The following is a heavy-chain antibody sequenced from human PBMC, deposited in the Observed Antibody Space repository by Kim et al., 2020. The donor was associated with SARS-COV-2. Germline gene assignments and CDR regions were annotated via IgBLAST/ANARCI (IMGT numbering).Heavy chain of an antibody. V-gene: IGHV4-61*01. CDR2: IYYSGST. CDR3: ARERGHTAMVDY. J-gene: IGHJ4*02. CDR1: GGSVSSGSYY. Sequence: SETLSLTCTVSGGSVSSGSYYWSWIRQPPGKGLEWIGYIYYSGSTNYNPSLKSRVTISVDTSKNQFSLKLSSVTAADTAVYYCARERGHTAMVDYWGQGTLVTVSS. D-gene: IGHD5-18*01.